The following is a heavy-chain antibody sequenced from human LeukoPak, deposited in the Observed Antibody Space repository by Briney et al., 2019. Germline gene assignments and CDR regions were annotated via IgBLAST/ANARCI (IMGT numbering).Heavy chain of an antibody. J-gene: IGHJ4*02. D-gene: IGHD4-23*01. CDR2: IYPGDSDT. Sequence: GESLQISCKGSGYSVTRYWIGWVRQLPGKGLEWMGIIYPGDSDTRYSPSFQGQVTISADKSISTAYLQWSSLKASDTAMYYCARRPGLGGNSAGDYWGQGTLVTVSS. V-gene: IGHV5-51*01. CDR1: GYSVTRYW. CDR3: ARRPGLGGNSAGDY.